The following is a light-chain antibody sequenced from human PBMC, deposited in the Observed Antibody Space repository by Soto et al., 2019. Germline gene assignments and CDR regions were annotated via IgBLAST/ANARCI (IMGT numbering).Light chain of an antibody. V-gene: IGKV1-9*01. J-gene: IGKJ4*01. Sequence: DIQLTQAPSVLSASVGDTVTITCRASQARSNYLAWYQQKPGKAPDLLIDSASTLQRVGPSRFSGSGSETEFSLTSRALQPEDFATYYCQQLSRYPLTFGGGTKVDIK. CDR1: QARSNY. CDR2: SAS. CDR3: QQLSRYPLT.